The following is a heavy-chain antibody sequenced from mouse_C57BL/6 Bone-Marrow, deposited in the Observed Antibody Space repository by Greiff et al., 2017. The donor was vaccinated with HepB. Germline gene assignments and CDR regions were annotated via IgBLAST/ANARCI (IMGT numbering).Heavy chain of an antibody. CDR1: GFTFSDYG. V-gene: IGHV5-17*01. CDR3: ARPLGPAWFAY. D-gene: IGHD4-1*01. Sequence: EVKVVESGGGLVKPGGSLKLSCAASGFTFSDYGMHWVRQAPEKGLEWVAYISSGSSTIYYADTVKGRFTISRDNAKNTLFLQMTSLRSEDTAMYYCARPLGPAWFAYWGQGTLVTVSA. J-gene: IGHJ3*01. CDR2: ISSGSSTI.